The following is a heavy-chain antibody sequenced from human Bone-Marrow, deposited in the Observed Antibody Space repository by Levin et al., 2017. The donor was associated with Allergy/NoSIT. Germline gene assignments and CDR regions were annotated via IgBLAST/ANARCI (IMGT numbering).Heavy chain of an antibody. CDR3: ARGINHAFDY. Sequence: GGSLRLSCEASGFTFSSHAMNWVRQAPGKGPEWVSFITSTSSTMYYADSVKGRFTISRDNAKNSLFLQMNSLRAEDTAVYYCARGINHAFDYWGQGTLVTVSS. J-gene: IGHJ4*02. CDR2: ITSTSSTM. CDR1: GFTFSSHA. D-gene: IGHD1-14*01. V-gene: IGHV3-48*01.